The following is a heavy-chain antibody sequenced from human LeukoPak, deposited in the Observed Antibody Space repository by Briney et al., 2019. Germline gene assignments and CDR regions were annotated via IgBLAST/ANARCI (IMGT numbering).Heavy chain of an antibody. CDR3: ARGYYYDSRHYYYYYYYGMDV. V-gene: IGHV1-46*01. J-gene: IGHJ6*02. Sequence: GASVKVSCKASGYTFTSYYMHWVRQAPGQGLEWMGIINPSGGSTSYAQKFQGRVTITRDTSTSTVYMELSRLRSEDTAVYYCARGYYYDSRHYYYYYYYGMDVWGQGTTVTVSS. CDR1: GYTFTSYY. D-gene: IGHD3-22*01. CDR2: INPSGGST.